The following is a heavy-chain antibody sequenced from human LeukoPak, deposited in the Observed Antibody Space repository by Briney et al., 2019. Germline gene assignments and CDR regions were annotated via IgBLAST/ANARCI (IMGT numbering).Heavy chain of an antibody. D-gene: IGHD3-10*01. V-gene: IGHV3-11*04. J-gene: IGHJ5*02. Sequence: SGGSLRLSCAASGFTFSDYYMSWIRQAPGKGLEWVSYISSSSSTIYYADSVKGRFTISRDNAKNSLYLQMNSLRDEDTAVYYCARDLTTLVRGVKREMYNWFDPWGQGTLVTVSS. CDR3: ARDLTTLVRGVKREMYNWFDP. CDR1: GFTFSDYY. CDR2: ISSSSSTI.